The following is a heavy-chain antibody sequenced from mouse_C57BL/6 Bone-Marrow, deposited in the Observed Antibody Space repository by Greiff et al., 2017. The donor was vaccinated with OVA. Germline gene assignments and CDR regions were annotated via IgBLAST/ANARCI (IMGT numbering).Heavy chain of an antibody. V-gene: IGHV14-4*01. CDR1: SFNIKDDY. Sequence: VQLQQSGAELVRPGASVKLSCTASSFNIKDDYMHWVKQRPEQGLEWIGWIDPENGDTESASKFQGKATITADTSSTTAYLQLSSLTSEDTAVYYCTTYGNFDYWGQGTTLTVSS. J-gene: IGHJ2*01. CDR3: TTYGNFDY. D-gene: IGHD2-1*01. CDR2: IDPENGDT.